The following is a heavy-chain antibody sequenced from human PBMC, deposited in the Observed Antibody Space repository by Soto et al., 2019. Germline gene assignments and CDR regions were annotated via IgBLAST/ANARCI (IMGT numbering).Heavy chain of an antibody. Sequence: ETLSLTCTVSGGSISSYYWSWIRQPPGKGLEWIGYIYYSGSTNYNPSHKSRVTISVDTSKNQFSLKLSSVTAADTAVYYCARSMYCTNGVCYYFDYWGQGTLVTV. CDR1: GGSISSYY. J-gene: IGHJ4*02. CDR3: ARSMYCTNGVCYYFDY. CDR2: IYYSGST. D-gene: IGHD2-8*01. V-gene: IGHV4-59*01.